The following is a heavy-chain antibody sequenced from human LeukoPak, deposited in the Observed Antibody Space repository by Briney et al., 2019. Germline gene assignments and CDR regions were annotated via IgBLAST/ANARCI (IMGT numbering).Heavy chain of an antibody. CDR1: GGSFSGYY. D-gene: IGHD3-22*01. V-gene: IGHV4-34*01. Sequence: SETLSLTCAVYGGSFSGYYWSWIRQPPGKGLEWIGEINHSGSTKYNPSLKSRVTISGDTSKNQFSLKLRSVTAADTAVYYCARDESYYYDSSGYRAGYFDNWGQGTLVTVSS. CDR3: ARDESYYYDSSGYRAGYFDN. CDR2: INHSGST. J-gene: IGHJ4*02.